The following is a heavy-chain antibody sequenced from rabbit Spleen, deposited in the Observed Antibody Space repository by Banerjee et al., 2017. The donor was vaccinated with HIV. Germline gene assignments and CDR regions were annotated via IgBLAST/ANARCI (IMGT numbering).Heavy chain of an antibody. CDR2: INAATGKA. CDR3: ARDSGSSYPPNYFNL. D-gene: IGHD8-1*01. Sequence: QEQLEESGGDLVKPGASLTLTCTASGFDFSNYYISWVRQAPGKGLEWIACINAATGKAVYASWVNGRFTVSKTSSTTVTLQMTSLTDADTATYFCARDSGSSYPPNYFNLWGQGTLVTVS. CDR1: GFDFSNYY. J-gene: IGHJ4*01. V-gene: IGHV1S45*01.